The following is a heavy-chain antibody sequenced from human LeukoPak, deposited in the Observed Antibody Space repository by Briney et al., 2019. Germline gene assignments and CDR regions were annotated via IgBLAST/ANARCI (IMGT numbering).Heavy chain of an antibody. CDR1: GGTFSSYT. CDR2: IIPVFGTT. J-gene: IGHJ4*02. V-gene: IGHV1-69*06. CDR3: ARRYYDFWSGYWFDY. Sequence: GASVKVSCKASGGTFSSYTISWVRQAPGQGLEWMGGIIPVFGTTNDAQIFQDRVTITADKSTSTVYMELSRLRSDDTAVYYCARRYYDFWSGYWFDYWGQGTLVTVSS. D-gene: IGHD3-3*01.